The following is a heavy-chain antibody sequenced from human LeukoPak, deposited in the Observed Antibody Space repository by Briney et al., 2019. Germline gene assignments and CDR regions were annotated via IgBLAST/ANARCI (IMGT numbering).Heavy chain of an antibody. V-gene: IGHV4-31*03. CDR2: IYYSGST. CDR1: GGSISSGGYY. CDR3: ARGYGSGSYYGEWFDP. Sequence: PSQTLSLTCTVSGGSISSGGYYWSWIRQHPGKGLEWIGYIYYSGSTYYNPSLKSRVTISVDTSKNQFSLKLSSVTAADTAVYYCARGYGSGSYYGEWFDPWGQGTLVTVSS. J-gene: IGHJ5*02. D-gene: IGHD3-10*01.